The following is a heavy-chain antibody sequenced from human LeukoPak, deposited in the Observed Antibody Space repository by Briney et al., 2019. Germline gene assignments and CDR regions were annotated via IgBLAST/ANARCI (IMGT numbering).Heavy chain of an antibody. CDR3: ARDYYGSGSYSYAFDI. Sequence: ASVKVSCKASGYTFTNFGLTWVRQAPGQGLEWMGWISPYNGNTNSAQKIRDRVTMTTDTSTSTAYMELRSLRSDDTAVYYCARDYYGSGSYSYAFDIWGQGTMVTVSS. J-gene: IGHJ3*02. CDR1: GYTFTNFG. CDR2: ISPYNGNT. D-gene: IGHD3-10*01. V-gene: IGHV1-18*01.